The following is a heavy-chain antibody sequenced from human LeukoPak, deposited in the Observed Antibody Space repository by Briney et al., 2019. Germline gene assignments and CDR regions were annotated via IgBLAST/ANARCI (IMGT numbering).Heavy chain of an antibody. D-gene: IGHD3-3*01. CDR2: IYTSGST. Sequence: SETLSLTCTVSGGSISSYYWSWIRQPAGKGLEWIGRIYTSGSTNYNPSLKSRVTMSVDTSKNQFSLKLSSVTAADTAVYYCARARLFWSGYQDYYYYMDVWGKGTTVTVSS. J-gene: IGHJ6*03. V-gene: IGHV4-4*07. CDR3: ARARLFWSGYQDYYYYMDV. CDR1: GGSISSYY.